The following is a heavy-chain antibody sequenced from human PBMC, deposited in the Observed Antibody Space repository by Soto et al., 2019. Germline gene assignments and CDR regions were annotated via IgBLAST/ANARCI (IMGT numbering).Heavy chain of an antibody. CDR2: IRSKANSYAT. CDR3: TQAAGTPYYYYGMDV. V-gene: IGHV3-73*01. CDR1: GFTFSGSA. Sequence: GGSLRLSCAASGFTFSGSAMHWVRQASGKGLEWVGRIRSKANSYATAYAASVKGRFTISRDDSKNTAYLQMNSLKTEDTAVYYCTQAAGTPYYYYGMDVWGQGTTVTVSS. J-gene: IGHJ6*02. D-gene: IGHD1-1*01.